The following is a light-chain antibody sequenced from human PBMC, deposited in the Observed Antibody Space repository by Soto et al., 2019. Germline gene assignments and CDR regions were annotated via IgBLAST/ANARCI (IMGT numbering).Light chain of an antibody. V-gene: IGKV3-15*01. CDR1: QSVSSN. Sequence: EIVLTQSPGTLSLSPGEGATLSCRASQSVSSNLAWYQQKPGQAPRLLIYGASTRATGIPDRFSGSGSGTELNLTISRLQSEDFAVYYCQQYNNWPQTCGQGTKVDIK. CDR3: QQYNNWPQT. J-gene: IGKJ1*01. CDR2: GAS.